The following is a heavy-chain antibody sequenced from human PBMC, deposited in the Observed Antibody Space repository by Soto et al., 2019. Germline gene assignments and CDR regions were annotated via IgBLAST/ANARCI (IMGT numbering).Heavy chain of an antibody. D-gene: IGHD2-15*01. CDR1: GGTFSSYT. Sequence: ASVKVSCKASGGTFSSYTISWVLQAPGQGLEWMGGVIPGLSITNYAQKFQDRVTITADESTTTAYMELSSLSSEDTAVYYCASRRSFYYDMDVWGQGTPVTVSS. CDR2: VIPGLSIT. CDR3: ASRRSFYYDMDV. V-gene: IGHV1-69*10. J-gene: IGHJ6*02.